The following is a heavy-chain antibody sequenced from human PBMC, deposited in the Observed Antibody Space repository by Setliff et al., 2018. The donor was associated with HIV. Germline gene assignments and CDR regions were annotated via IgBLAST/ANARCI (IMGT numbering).Heavy chain of an antibody. V-gene: IGHV3-23*01. CDR3: AKDRGEVPTAFFDY. J-gene: IGHJ4*02. CDR1: GFTFSSYS. Sequence: GGSLRLSCAASGFTFSSYSMSWVRQAPGKGLEWVSGISGGGYTTYYADSVKGRFTISRDNSKNTIYLQMNSLRAEDTAVYYCAKDRGEVPTAFFDYWGQGTLVTVSS. D-gene: IGHD2-2*01. CDR2: ISGGGYTT.